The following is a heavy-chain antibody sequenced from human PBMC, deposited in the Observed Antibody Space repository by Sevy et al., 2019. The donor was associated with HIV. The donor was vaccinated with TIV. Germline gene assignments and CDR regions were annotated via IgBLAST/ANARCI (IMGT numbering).Heavy chain of an antibody. V-gene: IGHV4-61*01. D-gene: IGHD6-13*01. CDR3: VRDRIAAAGGYFDN. Sequence: WETLSLTCTVSGGSLSSGSYYWSWVRQPPGKGLEWIGYISYIGSTNYNPSLKSRVTISVDTSKNQLSLRLTSVTAADTAVYYCVRDRIAAAGGYFDNWGQGTLVTVSS. CDR2: ISYIGST. J-gene: IGHJ4*02. CDR1: GGSLSSGSYY.